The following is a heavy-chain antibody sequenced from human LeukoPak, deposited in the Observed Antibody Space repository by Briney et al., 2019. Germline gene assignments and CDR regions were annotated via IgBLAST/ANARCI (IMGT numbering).Heavy chain of an antibody. V-gene: IGHV4-34*01. D-gene: IGHD2-2*01. CDR2: INHSGST. CDR3: ARGPRYCSSTSCFRSFFYYYYGMDV. Sequence: PSETLSLTCAVYGGSFSGYYWSWIRQPPGKGLEWIGEINHSGSTNYNPSLKGRVTISVDTSKNQFSLKLSSVTAADTAVYYCARGPRYCSSTSCFRSFFYYYYGMDVWGKGTTVTVSS. CDR1: GGSFSGYY. J-gene: IGHJ6*04.